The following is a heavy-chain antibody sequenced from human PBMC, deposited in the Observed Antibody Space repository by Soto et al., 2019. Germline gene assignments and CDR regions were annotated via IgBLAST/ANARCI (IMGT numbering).Heavy chain of an antibody. CDR3: ARYWSSGTLYGAFDI. Sequence: ASVKVSCKASGCTFSDYTMSWLRQAPGRGLEWMGGIIPMIGATNNAQKLKGRLTITADKSTGTVYMELNSLRSDDTAVYFCARYWSSGTLYGAFDIWGQGTEVTVSS. V-gene: IGHV1-69*06. CDR1: GCTFSDYT. D-gene: IGHD1-1*01. J-gene: IGHJ3*02. CDR2: IIPMIGAT.